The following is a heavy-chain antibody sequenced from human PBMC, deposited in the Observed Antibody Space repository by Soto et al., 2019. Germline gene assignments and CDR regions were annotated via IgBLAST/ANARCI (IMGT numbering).Heavy chain of an antibody. CDR2: INTGNGNT. CDR1: GYPFTSHA. Sequence: ASVKVSCKASGYPFTSHALHWVRQAPGQRLEWMGWINTGNGNTKYSQKFQGRVTITRDTSARTVYMELSSLTSEDTAVYYCARSTGAGYDFWSGPSTPLDYWGQGTLVTVS. V-gene: IGHV1-3*04. J-gene: IGHJ4*02. D-gene: IGHD3-3*01. CDR3: ARSTGAGYDFWSGPSTPLDY.